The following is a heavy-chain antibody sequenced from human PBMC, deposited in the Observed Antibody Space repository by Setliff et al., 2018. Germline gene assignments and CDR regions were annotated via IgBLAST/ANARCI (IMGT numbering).Heavy chain of an antibody. V-gene: IGHV4-59*01. J-gene: IGHJ5*02. CDR3: LVAYTSSWYSSGFDP. CDR2: IHYSGST. CDR1: GASITDSY. D-gene: IGHD6-13*01. Sequence: SETLSLTCSVSGASITDSYWNWIRQPPGKGLEWVGYIHYSGSTSYNPSLKSRVTMSVDISKNTLYLQMNSLRLEDTAVYYCLVAYTSSWYSSGFDPWGQGTLVTVSS.